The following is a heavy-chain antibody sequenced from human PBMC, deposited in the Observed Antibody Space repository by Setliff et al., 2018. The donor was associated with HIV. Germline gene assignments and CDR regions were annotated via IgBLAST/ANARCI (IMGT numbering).Heavy chain of an antibody. CDR2: IGPSGSST. Sequence: ASVKVSCKTSAYTFNSYYMHWIRQAPGQGLEWMGLIGPSGSSTTYAQNFQGRVTMSRDTSTNTVYMELSSLRSEDTAVYYCARDHIAARSVDYWGQGTLVTVAS. CDR1: AYTFNSYY. J-gene: IGHJ4*02. CDR3: ARDHIAARSVDY. D-gene: IGHD6-6*01. V-gene: IGHV1-46*02.